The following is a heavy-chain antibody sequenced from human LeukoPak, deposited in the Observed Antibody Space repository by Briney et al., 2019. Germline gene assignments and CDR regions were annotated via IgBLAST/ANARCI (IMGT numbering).Heavy chain of an antibody. V-gene: IGHV3-30*02. CDR1: GFTFSSYG. CDR3: AKDQGYSGSYSSGY. Sequence: GGSLRLSCVASGFTFSSYGMHWVRQAPGKGLEWVAFIRYDGSNKYYADSVKGRFTISRDNSKNTLYLQMNSLRAEDTAVYYCAKDQGYSGSYSSGYWGQETLVTVSS. J-gene: IGHJ4*02. D-gene: IGHD1-26*01. CDR2: IRYDGSNK.